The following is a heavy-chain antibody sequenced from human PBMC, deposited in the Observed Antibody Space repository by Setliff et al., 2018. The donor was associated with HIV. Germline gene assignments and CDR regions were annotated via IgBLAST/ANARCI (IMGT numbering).Heavy chain of an antibody. CDR2: VSHTGST. CDR1: GGSLSGYY. J-gene: IGHJ3*02. CDR3: AREGTYSGTYWVRRVASFDI. Sequence: PSETLSLTCAVYGGSLSGYYWRWIRQPPGKGLEWIGDVSHTGSTNYNPSLKSRITISADTPTNQFSLKLSSVTAADTAVYYCAREGTYSGTYWVRRVASFDIWGQGTMVTVSS. V-gene: IGHV4-34*01. D-gene: IGHD1-26*01.